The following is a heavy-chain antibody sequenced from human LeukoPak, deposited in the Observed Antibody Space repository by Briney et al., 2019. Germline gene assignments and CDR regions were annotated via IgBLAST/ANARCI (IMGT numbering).Heavy chain of an antibody. Sequence: GGSLRLSCAASGFTFSSYGMHWVRQAPGKGLEWVSSISSSSSYIYYADSVKGRFTISRDNAKNSLYLQMNSLRAEDTAVYYCARFPGYCSSTSCSPYYYYGMDVWGQGTTVTVSS. CDR3: ARFPGYCSSTSCSPYYYYGMDV. CDR2: ISSSSSYI. V-gene: IGHV3-21*01. CDR1: GFTFSSYG. J-gene: IGHJ6*02. D-gene: IGHD2-2*01.